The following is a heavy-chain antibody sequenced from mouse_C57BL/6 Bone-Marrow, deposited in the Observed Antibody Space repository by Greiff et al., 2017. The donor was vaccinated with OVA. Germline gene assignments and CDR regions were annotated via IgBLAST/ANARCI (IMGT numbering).Heavy chain of an antibody. J-gene: IGHJ2*01. CDR3: ARKLLWPYYFDY. CDR1: GYTFTDYN. V-gene: IGHV1-22*01. D-gene: IGHD2-1*01. CDR2: INPNNGGS. Sequence: VQLQQSGPELVKPGASVKMSCKASGYTFTDYNMHWVKQSHGKSLEWIGYINPNNGGSSYNQKFKGKATLTVNKSSSTAYMELRSLTSEYSAVYYCARKLLWPYYFDYWGQGTTLTVSS.